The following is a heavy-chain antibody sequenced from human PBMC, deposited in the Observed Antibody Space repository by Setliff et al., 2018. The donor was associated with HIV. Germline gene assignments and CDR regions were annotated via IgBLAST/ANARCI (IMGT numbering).Heavy chain of an antibody. Sequence: SETLSLTCTVSGGSISSYYWSWIRQPAGKGLEWIGRIYTSGNTRYNASLKSRVTISLDTSKNRFSLQLTSVTAADTAVYYCARHRDGGTYPLDYWGQGTLVTVSS. J-gene: IGHJ4*02. CDR3: ARHRDGGTYPLDY. D-gene: IGHD1-26*01. V-gene: IGHV4-4*07. CDR1: GGSISSYY. CDR2: IYTSGNT.